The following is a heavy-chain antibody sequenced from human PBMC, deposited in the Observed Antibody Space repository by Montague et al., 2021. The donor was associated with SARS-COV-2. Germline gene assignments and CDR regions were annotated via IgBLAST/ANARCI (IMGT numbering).Heavy chain of an antibody. J-gene: IGHJ6*02. CDR2: IKQDGSEK. CDR3: CAVLSLYYYGMDV. V-gene: IGHV3-7*01. Sequence: SLRLSCAASGFTFSSYWMSWVRQAPGKGLEWVANIKQDGSEKYYVDSVKGRFTISRDNAKNSLYLQMNSLRAEDTAVYYCCAVLSLYYYGMDVWGQGTTVTVSS. CDR1: GFTFSSYW.